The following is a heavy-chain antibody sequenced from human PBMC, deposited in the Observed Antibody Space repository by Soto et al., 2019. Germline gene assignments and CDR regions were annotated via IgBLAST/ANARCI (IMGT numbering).Heavy chain of an antibody. CDR2: IIPIFGTA. V-gene: IGHV1-69*13. Sequence: SVKVSCKASGDTFSRYAISWVRQAPGQGLEWMGGIIPIFGTANYAQKFQGRVTITADESTSTAYMELSSLRSEDTAVYYCARGDYHDTSGPFSDAFDVWGQGTMVTVSS. J-gene: IGHJ3*01. CDR3: ARGDYHDTSGPFSDAFDV. D-gene: IGHD3-22*01. CDR1: GDTFSRYA.